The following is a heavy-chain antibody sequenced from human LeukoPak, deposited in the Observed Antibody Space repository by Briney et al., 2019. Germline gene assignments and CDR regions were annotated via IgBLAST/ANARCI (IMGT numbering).Heavy chain of an antibody. J-gene: IGHJ6*02. CDR2: IKQDGSEK. CDR3: ARESPNAGYSSSWYHYYYYYGMDV. D-gene: IGHD6-13*01. V-gene: IGHV3-7*03. CDR1: GFTFSSYW. Sequence: QSGGSLRLSCAASGFTFSSYWMSWVRQAPGKGPEWVANIKQDGSEKYYVDSVKGRFTISRDNAKNSLYLQMNSLRAEDTAVYYCARESPNAGYSSSWYHYYYYYGMDVWGQGTTVTVSS.